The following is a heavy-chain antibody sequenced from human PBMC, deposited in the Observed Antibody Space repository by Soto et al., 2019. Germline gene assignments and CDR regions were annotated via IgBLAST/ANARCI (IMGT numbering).Heavy chain of an antibody. D-gene: IGHD3-9*01. Sequence: GGSLRLSCAASGFTFTAYAIHWVRQAPGKGLEWVAVVSYDGGTNHYADSVKGRLTISRDNSKNTVYLQMNSLRPEDTALYFCAKDRYCDSYYFDSWGQGTLVTVS. CDR3: AKDRYCDSYYFDS. CDR1: GFTFTAYA. J-gene: IGHJ4*02. V-gene: IGHV3-30-3*01. CDR2: VSYDGGTN.